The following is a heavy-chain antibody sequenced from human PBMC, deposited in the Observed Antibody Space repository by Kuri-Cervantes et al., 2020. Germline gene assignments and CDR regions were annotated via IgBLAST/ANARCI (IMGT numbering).Heavy chain of an antibody. CDR3: ARDGNDILTYYYGMDV. D-gene: IGHD3-9*01. V-gene: IGHV3-33*01. J-gene: IGHJ6*02. CDR1: GFTFSNYG. Sequence: GGSLTLSCAVSGFTFSNYGMHWVRQAPGKGLEWVAVIWYDGSNKYYADSVKGRFTISRDNSKNSPYLQMNSLSAEDTAVYYCARDGNDILTYYYGMDVWGQGTTVTVSS. CDR2: IWYDGSNK.